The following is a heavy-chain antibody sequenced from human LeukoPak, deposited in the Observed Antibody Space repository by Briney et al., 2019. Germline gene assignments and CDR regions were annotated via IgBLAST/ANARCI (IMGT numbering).Heavy chain of an antibody. V-gene: IGHV1-18*01. Sequence: ASVKVSCKASGYTFTSYGISWVRQAPGQGLEWMGWISAYNGNTNYAQKLQGRATMTTDTSTSTAYMELRSLRSDDTAVNYCAREEQGSGWYLWVYWGQGTLVTVSS. CDR1: GYTFTSYG. CDR3: AREEQGSGWYLWVY. D-gene: IGHD6-19*01. J-gene: IGHJ4*02. CDR2: ISAYNGNT.